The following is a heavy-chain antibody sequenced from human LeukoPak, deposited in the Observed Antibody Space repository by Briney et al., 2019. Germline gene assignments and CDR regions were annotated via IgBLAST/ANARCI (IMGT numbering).Heavy chain of an antibody. CDR1: GYTFTSYG. CDR3: ARVVVVAATMDYYFDY. CDR2: ISAYNGNT. D-gene: IGHD2-15*01. Sequence: ASAKVSCKASGYTFTSYGISWVRQAPGQGLEWMGWISAYNGNTNYAQKLQGRVTMTTDTSTSTAYMELGSLRSDDTAVYYCARVVVVAATMDYYFDYWGQGTLVTVSS. V-gene: IGHV1-18*01. J-gene: IGHJ4*02.